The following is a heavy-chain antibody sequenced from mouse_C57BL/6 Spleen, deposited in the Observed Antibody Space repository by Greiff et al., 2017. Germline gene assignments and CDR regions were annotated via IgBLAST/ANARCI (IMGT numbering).Heavy chain of an antibody. J-gene: IGHJ4*01. CDR1: GFTFSDYG. CDR3: ARPQEGNAMDY. Sequence: EVMLVESGGGLVKPGGSLKLSCAASGFTFSDYGMHWVRQAPEQGLEWVAYISSGSSTIYYADTVKGRFTISRDNATNTLFLQLTSLRSEDTAMYYCARPQEGNAMDYWGQGTSVTVSS. CDR2: ISSGSSTI. V-gene: IGHV5-17*01.